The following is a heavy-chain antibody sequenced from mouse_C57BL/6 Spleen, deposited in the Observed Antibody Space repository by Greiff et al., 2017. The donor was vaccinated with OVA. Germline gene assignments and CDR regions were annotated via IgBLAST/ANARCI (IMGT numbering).Heavy chain of an antibody. Sequence: QVQLQQPGAELVKPGAPVKLSCKASGYTFPSSWLHWVKRRPGRGLEWIGRFDPNSGGTKYNEKFKSKATLTVDKPSSTAYMQLSSLTSEDSAVYYCARDWDRDAMDYWGQGTSVTVSS. CDR3: ARDWDRDAMDY. V-gene: IGHV1-72*01. J-gene: IGHJ4*01. CDR1: GYTFPSSW. D-gene: IGHD4-1*01. CDR2: FDPNSGGT.